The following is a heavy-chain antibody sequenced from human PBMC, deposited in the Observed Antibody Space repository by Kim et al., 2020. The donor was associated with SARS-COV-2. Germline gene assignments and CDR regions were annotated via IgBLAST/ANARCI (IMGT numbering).Heavy chain of an antibody. CDR2: IKGDGSDK. CDR3: ARKYGTGSPWYFDY. Sequence: AGSLRLSCGASGFTFNRFWMSWVRQGPGKGPEWVAIIKGDGSDKYYVDSVEGRFTISRDNAKNSLYLQMNSLRVEDSGVYYCARKYGTGSPWYFDYWGEGTLVTVSS. J-gene: IGHJ4*02. V-gene: IGHV3-7*03. CDR1: GFTFNRFW. D-gene: IGHD3-10*01.